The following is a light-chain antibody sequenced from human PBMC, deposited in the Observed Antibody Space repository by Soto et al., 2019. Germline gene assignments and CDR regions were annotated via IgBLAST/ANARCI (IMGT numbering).Light chain of an antibody. Sequence: DIQMTQSPSTLSGSVGDRATITCRASQTMSSWLAWYQQKPGTAPKVLIYHASNLQSGVPSRFSGSGSGTEFTLTISSLQPDDFATYYCQQYNSDPWTFGQGTKVDI. CDR3: QQYNSDPWT. CDR1: QTMSSW. CDR2: HAS. V-gene: IGKV1-5*01. J-gene: IGKJ1*01.